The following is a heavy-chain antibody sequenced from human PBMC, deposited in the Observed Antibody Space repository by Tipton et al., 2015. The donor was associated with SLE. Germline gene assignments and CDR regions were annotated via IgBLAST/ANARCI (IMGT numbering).Heavy chain of an antibody. CDR3: ITDSGYCSGGICYPGDDY. Sequence: VQLVQSGGGVVQPGRSLRLSCAASQFTFSNAWMSWVRQAPGKGLEWVGRIKSKTDGGTTDYAAPVIGRFTISRDDSKQTLYLQMNSLETEDTAVYYCITDSGYCSGGICYPGDDYWGQGTLVTVSS. J-gene: IGHJ4*02. CDR1: QFTFSNAW. V-gene: IGHV3-15*01. D-gene: IGHD2-15*01. CDR2: IKSKTDGGTT.